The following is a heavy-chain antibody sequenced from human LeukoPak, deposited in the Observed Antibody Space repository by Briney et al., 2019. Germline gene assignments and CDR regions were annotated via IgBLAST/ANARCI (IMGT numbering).Heavy chain of an antibody. D-gene: IGHD3-10*01. CDR2: IRSKANSYAT. J-gene: IGHJ4*02. CDR3: LVWFGELDYFDY. CDR1: GFTFSGSA. V-gene: IGHV3-73*01. Sequence: PGGSLRLSCAASGFTFSGSAMHWVRQASGKGLEWVGRIRSKANSYATAYAASVKGRFTISRDDPKNTAYLQMNSLKTEDTAVYYCLVWFGELDYFDYWGQGTLVTVSS.